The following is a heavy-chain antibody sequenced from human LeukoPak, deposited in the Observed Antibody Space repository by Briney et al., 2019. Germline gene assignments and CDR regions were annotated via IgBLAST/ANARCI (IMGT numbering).Heavy chain of an antibody. J-gene: IGHJ3*02. CDR2: INHSGST. D-gene: IGHD5-24*01. CDR1: GGSISSTTYY. V-gene: IGHV4-39*07. Sequence: SETLSLTCIVSGGSISSTTYYWGWIRQPPGKGLEWIGEINHSGSTNYNPSLKSRVTISVDTSKNQFSLKLSSVTAADTAVYYCARGSQQMATIHSDAFDIWGQGTMVTVSS. CDR3: ARGSQQMATIHSDAFDI.